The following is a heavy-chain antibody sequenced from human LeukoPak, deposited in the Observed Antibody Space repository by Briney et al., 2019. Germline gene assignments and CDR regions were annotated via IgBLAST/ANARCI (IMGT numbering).Heavy chain of an antibody. V-gene: IGHV4-31*03. CDR3: ARAAEDYYDSSGYYDEYFQH. CDR1: GGSISSGGYY. CDR2: IYYSGST. J-gene: IGHJ1*01. D-gene: IGHD3-22*01. Sequence: SETLSLTCTVSGGSISSGGYYWSWIRQHPGKGLEWIVYIYYSGSTYYNPSLKSRVTISVDTSKNQFSLKLSSVTAADTAVYYCARAAEDYYDSSGYYDEYFQHWGQGTLVTVSS.